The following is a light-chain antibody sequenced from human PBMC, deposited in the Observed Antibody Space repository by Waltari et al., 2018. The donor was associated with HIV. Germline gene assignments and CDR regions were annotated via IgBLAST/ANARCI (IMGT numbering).Light chain of an antibody. V-gene: IGKV4-1*01. CDR3: QQYYSIPIT. CDR2: WAS. Sequence: DIVMTQSPDALAVSLGEGAIINCTSSACALYNSNNKHDLVWYQQKPRRPPKVLISWASTRESRVPDRFSGSESGTHFSLAIIGLQAEDVAVYYCQQYYSIPITCGQGTRLDIK. CDR1: ACALYNSNNKHD. J-gene: IGKJ5*01.